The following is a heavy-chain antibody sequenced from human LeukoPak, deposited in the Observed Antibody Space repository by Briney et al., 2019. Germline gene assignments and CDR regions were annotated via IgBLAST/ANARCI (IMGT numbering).Heavy chain of an antibody. V-gene: IGHV3-9*01. CDR2: ISWNSGSI. CDR3: AKDMSDILTGSDY. Sequence: GGSLRLSCAASGFTFDDYAMHWVRQAPGKGLEWVSGISWNSGSIGYADSVKGRFTISRDNAKNSLYLQMNSLRAEDTALYYCAKDMSDILTGSDYWGQGTLVTVSS. D-gene: IGHD3-9*01. J-gene: IGHJ4*02. CDR1: GFTFDDYA.